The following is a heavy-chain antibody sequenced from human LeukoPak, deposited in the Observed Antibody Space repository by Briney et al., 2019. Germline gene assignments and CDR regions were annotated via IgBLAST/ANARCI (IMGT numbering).Heavy chain of an antibody. D-gene: IGHD5-24*01. J-gene: IGHJ4*02. CDR3: AREDGYYFDY. V-gene: IGHV4-59*01. CDR1: GGSISSYY. Sequence: SETLSLTCTVSGGSISSYYWSWIRQPPGKGLEWIGYIYFGGSTNYNPSLRSRVTVSVDTSKNQFSLKLSSVTAADTAVYYCAREDGYYFDYWGQGILVTVSS. CDR2: IYFGGST.